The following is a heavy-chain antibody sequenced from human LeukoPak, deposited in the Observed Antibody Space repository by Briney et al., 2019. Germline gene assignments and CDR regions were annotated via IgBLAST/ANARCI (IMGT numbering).Heavy chain of an antibody. V-gene: IGHV3-20*04. J-gene: IGHJ6*03. CDR3: ARYLRKLYGRGGDYYFYMDV. CDR2: INWNGSGA. CDR1: GFTVSSNY. D-gene: IGHD4-17*01. Sequence: GGSLRLSCAASGFTVSSNYMSWVRQVPGKGLEWVSGINWNGSGAGYADSVKGRFTISRDNAKNSLYLQMNSLKAEDTALFYCARYLRKLYGRGGDYYFYMDVWDKGTTVTVSS.